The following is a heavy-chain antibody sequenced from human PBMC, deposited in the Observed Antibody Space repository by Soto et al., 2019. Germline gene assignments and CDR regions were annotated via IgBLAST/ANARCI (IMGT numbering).Heavy chain of an antibody. Sequence: PGGSLRLSCAASGFTFSTYSMNWVRQAPGKGLEWVSYSSSSSSTYYADSVKGRFTISRDNSKNTLYLQMNSLRAEDTAVYYCARDRVESGYPEYFQHWGQGTLVTVSS. CDR3: ARDRVESGYPEYFQH. D-gene: IGHD3-22*01. CDR2: SSSSSST. V-gene: IGHV3-48*01. J-gene: IGHJ1*01. CDR1: GFTFSTYS.